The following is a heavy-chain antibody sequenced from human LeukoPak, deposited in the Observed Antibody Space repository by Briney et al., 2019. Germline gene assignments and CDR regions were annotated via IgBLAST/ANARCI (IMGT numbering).Heavy chain of an antibody. CDR1: GGTFSSYA. D-gene: IGHD4-11*01. V-gene: IGHV1-69*04. CDR3: ARDFLKDSNHSFVGYYYGMDV. Sequence: GSSVKVSCKASGGTFSSYAISWVRQAPGQGLEWMGRIIPILGIANYAQKFQGRVTITADKSTSTAYMELSSLRSEDTAVYYCARDFLKDSNHSFVGYYYGMDVWGQGTTVTVSS. CDR2: IIPILGIA. J-gene: IGHJ6*02.